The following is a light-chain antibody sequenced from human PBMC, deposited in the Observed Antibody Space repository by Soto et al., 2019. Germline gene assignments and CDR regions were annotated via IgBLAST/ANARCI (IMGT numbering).Light chain of an antibody. CDR2: DAS. V-gene: IGKV3-20*01. Sequence: EIVLTQSPGTLSLSPGERATLSCRASQSVSSSYLAWYQQKPGQAPRLLIYDASSRATGIPDRFSGSGSGTDFILTISRLEPEDFAVYYWQQYGSSPLTFGGGTKVEIK. J-gene: IGKJ4*01. CDR1: QSVSSSY. CDR3: QQYGSSPLT.